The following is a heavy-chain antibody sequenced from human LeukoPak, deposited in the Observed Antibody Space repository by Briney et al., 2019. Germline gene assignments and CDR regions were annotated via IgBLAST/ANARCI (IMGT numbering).Heavy chain of an antibody. D-gene: IGHD4-23*01. CDR2: INPSGGST. CDR3: ARVKRHGGNSNWYFDL. J-gene: IGHJ2*01. CDR1: GYTFTDYY. V-gene: IGHV1-46*01. Sequence: GATVKISCKASGYTFTDYYMHWVRQAPGQGLEWMGIINPSGGSTSYAQKFQGRVTMTRDTSTSTVYMELSSLRSEDTAVYYCARVKRHGGNSNWYFDLWGRGTLVTVSS.